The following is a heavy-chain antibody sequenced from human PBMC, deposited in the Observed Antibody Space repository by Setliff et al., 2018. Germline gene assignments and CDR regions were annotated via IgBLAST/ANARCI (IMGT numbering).Heavy chain of an antibody. CDR3: ARSKVEAAMVKHNWFDP. CDR1: GYTFTNYD. D-gene: IGHD5-18*01. CDR2: MNPNSGNT. Sequence: ASVKVSCKTSGYTFTNYDINWVRQATGQGLEWMGWMNPNSGNTGYAQNFQGRVSMTRNTSISAAYMELNSLTSEDTAVYYCARSKVEAAMVKHNWFDPWGQGTLVTVSS. J-gene: IGHJ5*02. V-gene: IGHV1-8*02.